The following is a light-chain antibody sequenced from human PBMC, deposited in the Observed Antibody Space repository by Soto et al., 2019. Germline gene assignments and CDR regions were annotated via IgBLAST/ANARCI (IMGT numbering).Light chain of an antibody. Sequence: QSALTQPASVSGSPGQSITISCTGTSSDVGGYDYVSWYQQHPGKAPKLMIYDVSNRPSGVSDRFSCSKSGNTASLTISGLQAEDEADYYCSSYTTNTRALFGGGTKVTVL. J-gene: IGLJ2*01. V-gene: IGLV2-14*03. CDR2: DVS. CDR3: SSYTTNTRAL. CDR1: SSDVGGYDY.